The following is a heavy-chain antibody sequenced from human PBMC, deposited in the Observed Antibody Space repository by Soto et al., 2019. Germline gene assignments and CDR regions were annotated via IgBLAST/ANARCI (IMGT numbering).Heavy chain of an antibody. V-gene: IGHV4-34*01. D-gene: IGHD2-21*02. CDR1: GGSFSGYY. CDR2: INHSGST. J-gene: IGHJ3*02. Sequence: SETLSLTCAVYGGSFSGYYWSWIRQPPGKGLEWIGEINHSGSTNYNPSLKSRVTISVDTSKNQFSLKLSSVTAADTAVYYCARPRGPVVVTATPRHNAFDIWGQGTMVTVSS. CDR3: ARPRGPVVVTATPRHNAFDI.